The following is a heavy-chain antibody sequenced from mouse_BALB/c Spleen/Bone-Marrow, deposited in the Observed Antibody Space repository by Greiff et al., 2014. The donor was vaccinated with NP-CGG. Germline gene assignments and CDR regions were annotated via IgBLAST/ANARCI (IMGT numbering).Heavy chain of an antibody. V-gene: IGHV1S81*02. Sequence: QVQLQQPGAELVKPGASVKLSCKASGYTFTNYWMHWVKQRPGQGLEWIGEINPSNGRTNYNEKFKSKATLTVDKSSSTAYMQLSSLTSEDSAAYYCARGFDYWGQGTTLTVSS. CDR1: GYTFTNYW. J-gene: IGHJ2*01. CDR2: INPSNGRT. CDR3: ARGFDY.